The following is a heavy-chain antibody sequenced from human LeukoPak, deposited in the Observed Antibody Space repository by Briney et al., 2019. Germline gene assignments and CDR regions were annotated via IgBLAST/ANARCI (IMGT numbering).Heavy chain of an antibody. D-gene: IGHD3-3*01. J-gene: IGHJ6*03. CDR3: ARQYYDFWSGYPLYYYYYYMDV. V-gene: IGHV5-51*01. Sequence: GESPKISCKGSGYSFTSYWIGWVRQMPGKGLEWMGIIYPGDSDTRYSPSFQGQVTISADKSISTAYLQWSSLKASDTAMYYCARQYYDFWSGYPLYYYYYYMDVWGKGTTVTVSS. CDR2: IYPGDSDT. CDR1: GYSFTSYW.